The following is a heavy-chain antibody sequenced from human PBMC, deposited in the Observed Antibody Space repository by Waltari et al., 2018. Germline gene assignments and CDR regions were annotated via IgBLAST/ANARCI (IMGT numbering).Heavy chain of an antibody. J-gene: IGHJ6*02. CDR1: GGSFSGYH. CDR2: INHSGST. Sequence: QVQLQQWGAGLLKPSETLSLTCAGYGGSFSGYHWSWLRQPPGKGLEWIWEINHSGSTNYNPSLKSRVTISVDTSKNQFSLKLSSVTAADTAVYYCASILSGSLLGMDVWGQGTTVTVSS. D-gene: IGHD1-26*01. CDR3: ASILSGSLLGMDV. V-gene: IGHV4-34*01.